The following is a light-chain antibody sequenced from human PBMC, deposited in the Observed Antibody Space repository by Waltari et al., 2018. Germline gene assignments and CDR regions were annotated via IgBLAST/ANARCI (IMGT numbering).Light chain of an antibody. Sequence: DIVMTQSPVSLAVSRGERATINCKSSQSVLHSYNNKNYLAWYQQKPGQPPKQIIYWASTRESGVPYRFSGSGSGTDFTLTISSLQAEDVAVYYCQQYYNTPQTFGQGTKVEIK. V-gene: IGKV4-1*01. CDR1: QSVLHSYNNKNY. J-gene: IGKJ1*01. CDR3: QQYYNTPQT. CDR2: WAS.